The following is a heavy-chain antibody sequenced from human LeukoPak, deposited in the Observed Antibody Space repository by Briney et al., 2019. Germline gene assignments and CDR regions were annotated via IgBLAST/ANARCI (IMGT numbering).Heavy chain of an antibody. V-gene: IGHV1-24*01. CDR2: FDPEDGET. CDR1: GYTLTELS. Sequence: ASVKVSCKVSGYTLTELSMHWVRQAPGKGLEWMGGFDPEDGETIYAQKFQGRVTMTEDTSTDTAYMELSSLRSEDTAVYYCATERKAQHSSSWYVEREFDPWGQGTLVTVSS. J-gene: IGHJ5*02. CDR3: ATERKAQHSSSWYVEREFDP. D-gene: IGHD6-13*01.